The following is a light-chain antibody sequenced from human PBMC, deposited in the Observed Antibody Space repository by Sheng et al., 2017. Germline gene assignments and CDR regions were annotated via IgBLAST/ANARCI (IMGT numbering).Light chain of an antibody. Sequence: IVLTQSPATLSLSPGNRATLSCRSSMDINVYLAWYQQKPGQAPRLLIYDASHRATGIPARFIGSGSGTDFTLTISSLDPEDFGVYYCQQRFDWHPLTFGGGTKV. V-gene: IGKV3-11*01. J-gene: IGKJ4*01. CDR3: QQRFDWHPLT. CDR1: MDINVY. CDR2: DAS.